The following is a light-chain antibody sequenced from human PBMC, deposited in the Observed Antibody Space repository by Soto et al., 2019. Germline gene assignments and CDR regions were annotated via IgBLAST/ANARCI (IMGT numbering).Light chain of an antibody. CDR2: EDN. V-gene: IGLV6-57*02. CDR3: QSFHTDTQQVV. CDR1: GGSIARNY. Sequence: NFMLSQPHSVSESPGKAVTISCTGTGGSIARNYVQWYQQRPGSAPSTVIYEDNQRPSGVPDRFSGSIDSSSNSASLTISGLKTEDEADYYCQSFHTDTQQVVFGGGIKLTVL. J-gene: IGLJ2*01.